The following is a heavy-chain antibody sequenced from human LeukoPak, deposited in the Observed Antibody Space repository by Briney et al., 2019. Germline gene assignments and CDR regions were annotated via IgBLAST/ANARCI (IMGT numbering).Heavy chain of an antibody. CDR3: AREDCSGGSCYGGFDC. D-gene: IGHD2-15*01. V-gene: IGHV6-1*01. Sequence: SQTLSLTFAISGDSVSSNSAAWNWITQSPSRGLEWLGRTCQRSKWYNDYALSVKSRITINPDTSKNQFSLQLNSVTPEDTAVYYCAREDCSGGSCYGGFDCWGQGTLVTVSS. CDR1: GDSVSSNSAA. J-gene: IGHJ4*02. CDR2: TCQRSKWYN.